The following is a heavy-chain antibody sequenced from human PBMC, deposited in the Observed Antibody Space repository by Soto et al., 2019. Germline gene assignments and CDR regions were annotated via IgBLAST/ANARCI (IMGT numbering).Heavy chain of an antibody. Sequence: ASVKVSCKASGYTFTSYAMHWVRQAPGQRLEWMGWINAGNGNTKYSQKFQGRVTITRDTSASTAYMELSSLRSEDTAVYYCARDSKFLNPLDYWRQGTLVTVSS. D-gene: IGHD2-21*01. J-gene: IGHJ4*02. CDR2: INAGNGNT. V-gene: IGHV1-3*01. CDR1: GYTFTSYA. CDR3: ARDSKFLNPLDY.